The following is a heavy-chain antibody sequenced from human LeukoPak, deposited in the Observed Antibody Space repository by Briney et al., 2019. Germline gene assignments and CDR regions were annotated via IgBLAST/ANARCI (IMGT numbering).Heavy chain of an antibody. V-gene: IGHV4-34*01. J-gene: IGHJ4*02. D-gene: IGHD6-19*01. CDR2: INHSGST. Sequence: SETLSLTCAVYGGSFSGYHWSWIRQPPGKGLEWIGEINHSGSTNYNPSLKSRVTISVDTSKNQFSLKLSSVTAADTAVYYCARAQQWLATLHFFDYWGQGTLVTVSS. CDR1: GGSFSGYH. CDR3: ARAQQWLATLHFFDY.